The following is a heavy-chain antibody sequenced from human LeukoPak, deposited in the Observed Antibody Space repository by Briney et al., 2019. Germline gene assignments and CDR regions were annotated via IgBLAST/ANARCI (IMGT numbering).Heavy chain of an antibody. D-gene: IGHD3-10*01. CDR1: GFTFSNAR. Sequence: GGSLRLSCAASGFTFSNARMSWVRQAPGKGLEWVGRIKSNTDGGAKDDAAPVKGRFTISRNYSKNTLYLQMNTWKTEHTAVYYCSTPRYMVLWDEHGKDVWGQGTTVPVSS. J-gene: IGHJ6*02. CDR3: STPRYMVLWDEHGKDV. CDR2: IKSNTDGGAK. V-gene: IGHV3-15*01.